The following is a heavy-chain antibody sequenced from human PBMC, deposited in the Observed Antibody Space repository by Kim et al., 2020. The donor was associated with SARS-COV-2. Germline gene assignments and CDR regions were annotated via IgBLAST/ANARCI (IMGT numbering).Heavy chain of an antibody. CDR2: INHSGST. CDR3: ARETVSYSSSWYYFDY. J-gene: IGHJ4*02. V-gene: IGHV4-34*01. D-gene: IGHD6-13*01. Sequence: SETLSLTCAVYGGSFSGYYWSWIRQPPGKGLEWIGEINHSGSTNYNPSLKSRVTISVDTSKNQSSLKLSSVTAADTAVYYCARETVSYSSSWYYFDYWGQGTLVTVSS. CDR1: GGSFSGYY.